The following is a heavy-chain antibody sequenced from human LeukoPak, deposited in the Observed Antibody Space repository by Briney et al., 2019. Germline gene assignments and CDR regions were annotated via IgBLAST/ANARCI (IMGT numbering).Heavy chain of an antibody. J-gene: IGHJ4*02. CDR1: GFTFSSYS. Sequence: GGSLRLSCAASGFTFSSYSMNWVRQAPGKGLEWVSYISSSSSTIYYADSVKGGFTISRDNAKNSLYLQMNSLRAEDTAVYYCARVVKYYDFWSGYEPLFDYWGQGTLVTVSS. V-gene: IGHV3-48*01. D-gene: IGHD3-3*01. CDR3: ARVVKYYDFWSGYEPLFDY. CDR2: ISSSSSTI.